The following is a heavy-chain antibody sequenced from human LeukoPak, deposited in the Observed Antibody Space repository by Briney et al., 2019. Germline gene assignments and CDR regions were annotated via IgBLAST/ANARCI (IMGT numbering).Heavy chain of an antibody. CDR1: GGTFISYA. D-gene: IGHD6-19*01. CDR3: ARDRTPYSSGWYAYFDY. J-gene: IGHJ4*02. V-gene: IGHV1-69*13. Sequence: SVKVSCKASGGTFISYAISWVRQAPGQGLEWMGGIIPIFGTANYAQKFQGRVTITADESTSTAYMELSSLRSEDTAVYYCARDRTPYSSGWYAYFDYWGQGTLVTVSS. CDR2: IIPIFGTA.